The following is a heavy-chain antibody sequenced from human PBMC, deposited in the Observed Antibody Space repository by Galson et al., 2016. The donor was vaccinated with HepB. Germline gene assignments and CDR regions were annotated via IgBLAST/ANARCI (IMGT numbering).Heavy chain of an antibody. CDR2: FDPEEGEE. CDR1: GYTLSEVN. V-gene: IGHV1-24*01. D-gene: IGHD6-19*01. J-gene: IGHJ6*02. CDR3: AGVWFSEGDYGWEF. Sequence: SVKVSCKVSGYTLSEVNIHWVRQIPGKGLEWVGGFDPEEGEEIQAQKFQGRVTMTEDTSTDTSYMELRSLRSYDPAIYYCAGVWFSEGDYGWEFWGQGTTVIVSS.